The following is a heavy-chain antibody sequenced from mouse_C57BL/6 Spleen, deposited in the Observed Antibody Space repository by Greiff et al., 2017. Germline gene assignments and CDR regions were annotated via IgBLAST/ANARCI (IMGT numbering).Heavy chain of an antibody. CDR3: ARYWGLYWYFEV. Sequence: EVNVVESGGGLVQPGGSLSLSCAASGFTFTDYYMSWVRQPPGKALEWLGFIRNKANGYTTEYNASVKGRFTITSDNSQSILYLQMNALRAEDSATYYCARYWGLYWYFEVWGTGTTVTVSS. CDR2: IRNKANGYTT. J-gene: IGHJ1*03. CDR1: GFTFTDYY. V-gene: IGHV7-3*01.